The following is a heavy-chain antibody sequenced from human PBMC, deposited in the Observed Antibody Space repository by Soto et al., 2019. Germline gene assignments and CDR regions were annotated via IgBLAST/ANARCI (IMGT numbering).Heavy chain of an antibody. Sequence: GGSLRLSCAASGFTFSSYGMHWVRQAPGKGLEWVAVISHDGSNKYYADSVKGRFTISRDNSKNTLYLQMNSLRAEDTAVYYCAKDRPYYYDSSGPAYPSDAFDIWGQGTMVTVSS. CDR2: ISHDGSNK. D-gene: IGHD3-22*01. CDR3: AKDRPYYYDSSGPAYPSDAFDI. J-gene: IGHJ3*02. V-gene: IGHV3-30*18. CDR1: GFTFSSYG.